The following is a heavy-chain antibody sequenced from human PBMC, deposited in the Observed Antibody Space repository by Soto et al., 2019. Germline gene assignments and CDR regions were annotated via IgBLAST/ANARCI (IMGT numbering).Heavy chain of an antibody. Sequence: PGGSLRLSCAASGFTFFTYAMSWVRQAPGKGLEWVSSITDSGDSTYYADSVKGRFTISRDNSKNTLYLQMKSLRAEDTAVYYCAKSPRIQLPEGLYWGQGTLVTVSS. V-gene: IGHV3-23*01. J-gene: IGHJ4*02. D-gene: IGHD5-18*01. CDR3: AKSPRIQLPEGLY. CDR2: ITDSGDST. CDR1: GFTFFTYA.